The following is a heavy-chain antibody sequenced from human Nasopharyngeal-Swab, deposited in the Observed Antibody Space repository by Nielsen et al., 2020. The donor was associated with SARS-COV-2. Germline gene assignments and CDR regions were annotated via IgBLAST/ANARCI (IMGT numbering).Heavy chain of an antibody. CDR3: AKDRISMILVPLP. V-gene: IGHV3-23*01. CDR2: VSGSGILT. CDR1: GFTFDDYA. D-gene: IGHD3-22*01. J-gene: IGHJ5*02. Sequence: GESLKISCAASGFTFDDYAMNWVRQAPGKGLEWVSVVSGSGILTYYADFVEGRFTISRDNSRNTLYLQMNSLRAEDTAVYYCAKDRISMILVPLPWGQGTLVTVSS.